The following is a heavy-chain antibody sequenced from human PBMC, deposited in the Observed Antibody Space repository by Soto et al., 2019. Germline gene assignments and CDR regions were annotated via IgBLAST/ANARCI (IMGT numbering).Heavy chain of an antibody. J-gene: IGHJ4*02. Sequence: EVQLLVSGGGLVQPGGSLRLSCAASGFTFSTYAMTWVRQAPGKGLEWVSTISGSGGSTYYADSVKGRFTISRDNSKNTLYLQMNSLRAEDTAVYYCSVTVSSSWYFDYWGQGTLVTVSS. CDR1: GFTFSTYA. V-gene: IGHV3-23*01. D-gene: IGHD6-13*01. CDR2: ISGSGGST. CDR3: SVTVSSSWYFDY.